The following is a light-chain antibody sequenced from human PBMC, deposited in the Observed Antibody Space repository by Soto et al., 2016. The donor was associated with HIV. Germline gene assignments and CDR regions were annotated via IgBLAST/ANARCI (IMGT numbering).Light chain of an antibody. V-gene: IGLV3-25*03. CDR3: QSSDTRGTYL. CDR2: KDT. CDR1: ALPKQY. Sequence: SYELTQPPSVSVSPGQTARITCSGDALPKQYAYWYQQKPGQAPVLVIYKDTERSSGIPERFSGPSSGTTVTLTISAVQAEDEADYYCQSSDTRGTYLFGGGTKLTVL. J-gene: IGLJ2*01.